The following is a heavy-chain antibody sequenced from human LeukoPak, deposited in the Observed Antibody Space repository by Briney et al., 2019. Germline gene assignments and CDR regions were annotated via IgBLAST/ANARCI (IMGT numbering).Heavy chain of an antibody. Sequence: PGGSLRLSCAASGFTFSNAWMSWVRQAPGKGLEWVGRIKSKTDGGTTDYAAPVKGRFTISRDDSKHTLYLQMNSLKTEDTAVYYCTTEGLLWFGELYRDAFDIWGQGTMVTVSS. CDR1: GFTFSNAW. CDR3: TTEGLLWFGELYRDAFDI. CDR2: IKSKTDGGTT. J-gene: IGHJ3*02. D-gene: IGHD3-10*01. V-gene: IGHV3-15*01.